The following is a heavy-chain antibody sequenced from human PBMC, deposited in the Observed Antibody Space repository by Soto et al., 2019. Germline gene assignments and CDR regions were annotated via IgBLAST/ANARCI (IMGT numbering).Heavy chain of an antibody. CDR1: GGSISSGDYY. Sequence: QVQLQESGPGLVKPSQTLSLTCTVSGGSISSGDYYWSWIRQPPGKGLEWIGYIYYSGSTYYNPSHKSRVTISVDTSKIQISLKLSSVTAAGPAVYYCARARGARYFDYWGQGNLVTVSS. CDR3: ARARGARYFDY. V-gene: IGHV4-30-4*01. D-gene: IGHD2-15*01. CDR2: IYYSGST. J-gene: IGHJ4*02.